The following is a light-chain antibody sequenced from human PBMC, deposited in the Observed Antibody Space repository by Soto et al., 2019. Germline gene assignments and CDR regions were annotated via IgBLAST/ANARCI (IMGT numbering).Light chain of an antibody. Sequence: QSVLTQPPSVSGAQGQRVTISCTGSGSNIGAGYDVHWYQQLPGTAPKLLIYGNSNRPSGVPDRFSGSKSGTSASLAITGLQAEDEADYYCQSYDSSLSGRVVFGGGTKLTVL. V-gene: IGLV1-40*01. CDR3: QSYDSSLSGRVV. J-gene: IGLJ2*01. CDR1: GSNIGAGYD. CDR2: GNS.